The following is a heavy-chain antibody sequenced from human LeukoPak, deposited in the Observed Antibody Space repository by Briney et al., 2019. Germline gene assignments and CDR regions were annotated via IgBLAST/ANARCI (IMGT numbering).Heavy chain of an antibody. V-gene: IGHV4-39*01. CDR3: ASFYCSGGSCYQYFSYYYMDV. CDR2: IYYSGST. Sequence: PSETLSLTCTVSGGSISSRSYYWGWIRQPPGKGLEWIGSIYYSGSTYYNPSLQSRVTISVDTSKNQFSLKLNSVTAADTVVYYCASFYCSGGSCYQYFSYYYMDVWGKGTTVTISS. D-gene: IGHD2-15*01. CDR1: GGSISSRSYY. J-gene: IGHJ6*03.